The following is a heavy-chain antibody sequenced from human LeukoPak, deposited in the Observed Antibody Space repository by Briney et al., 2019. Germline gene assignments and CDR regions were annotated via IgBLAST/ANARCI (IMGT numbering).Heavy chain of an antibody. V-gene: IGHV3-23*01. CDR1: GFTFSIYT. J-gene: IGHJ4*02. Sequence: GGSLRLSCAASGFTFSIYTMAWVRQAPGGGLEWVSGISGDGGSTYYADSVKGRFVISRDNSKSTLYLQMNSLRAEDRAVYYCVKDFGRNLGGPGYWGRGTLVTVSS. CDR2: ISGDGGST. CDR3: VKDFGRNLGGPGY. D-gene: IGHD3-10*01.